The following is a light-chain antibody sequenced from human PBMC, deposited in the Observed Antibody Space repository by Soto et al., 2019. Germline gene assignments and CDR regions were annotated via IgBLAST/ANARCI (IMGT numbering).Light chain of an antibody. J-gene: IGKJ4*01. Sequence: AIQMTQSPSSLSASVGDRVTITCRASQGIKNDLGWYQQKPGKAPKLRIYAASSLQSGVPSRFSGSGSGTDFTLTISSLQPEDFATYYCLQDYTYPLTFGGGTKVDIK. CDR1: QGIKND. CDR3: LQDYTYPLT. CDR2: AAS. V-gene: IGKV1-6*01.